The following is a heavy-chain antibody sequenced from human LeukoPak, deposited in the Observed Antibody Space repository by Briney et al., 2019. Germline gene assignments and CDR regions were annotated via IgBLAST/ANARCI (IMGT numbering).Heavy chain of an antibody. J-gene: IGHJ3*02. D-gene: IGHD2-2*01. CDR3: ARDSCSSTSCYPYAFDI. CDR2: IYYSGST. V-gene: IGHV4-59*12. Sequence: SETLSLTCTVSGGSISSYYWSWIRQPPGKGLEWIGYIYYSGSTNYNPSLKSRVTISVDTSKNQFSLKLSSVTAADTAVYYCARDSCSSTSCYPYAFDIWGQGTMVTVSS. CDR1: GGSISSYY.